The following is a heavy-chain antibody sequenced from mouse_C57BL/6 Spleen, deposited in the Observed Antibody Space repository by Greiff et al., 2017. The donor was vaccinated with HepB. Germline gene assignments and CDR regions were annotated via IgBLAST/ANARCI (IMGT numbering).Heavy chain of an antibody. V-gene: IGHV1-26*01. J-gene: IGHJ2*01. D-gene: IGHD1-1*01. Sequence: EVQLQQSGPELVKPGASVKISCKASGYTFTDYYMNWVKQSHGKSLEWIGDINPNNGGTSYNQKFKGKATLTVDKSSSTAYMELRSLTSEDSAVYYCARNPIYYGSSRDYWGQGTTLTVSS. CDR3: ARNPIYYGSSRDY. CDR2: INPNNGGT. CDR1: GYTFTDYY.